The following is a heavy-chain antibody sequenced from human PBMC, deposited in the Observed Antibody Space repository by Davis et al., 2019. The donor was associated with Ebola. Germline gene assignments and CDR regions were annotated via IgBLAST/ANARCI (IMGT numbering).Heavy chain of an antibody. CDR2: ISGSGSTI. D-gene: IGHD5-18*01. Sequence: GESLKISCTDSVITFSSYAMTWVRQAPGKGLEWVSAISGSGSTIYYADSVKGRFTISRDNAKNSLYLQMNSLRAEDTAVYYCARDNEDTAMVTSWFDPWGQGTLVTVSS. CDR1: VITFSSYA. CDR3: ARDNEDTAMVTSWFDP. J-gene: IGHJ5*02. V-gene: IGHV3-21*04.